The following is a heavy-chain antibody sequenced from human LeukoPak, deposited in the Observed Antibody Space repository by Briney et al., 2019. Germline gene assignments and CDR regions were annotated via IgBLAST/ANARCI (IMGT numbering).Heavy chain of an antibody. D-gene: IGHD6-13*01. V-gene: IGHV3-23*01. CDR2: ISGSGVVT. Sequence: GGSLRLSCAASGFTFSSYAMNWVRQVPGKGLEWVSGISGSGVVTYYADSVRGRFTISRDNSKNTLYLQLNSLRAEDTARYYCAKRSHRSGWYAAFDYWGQGTLVTVSS. CDR1: GFTFSSYA. J-gene: IGHJ4*02. CDR3: AKRSHRSGWYAAFDY.